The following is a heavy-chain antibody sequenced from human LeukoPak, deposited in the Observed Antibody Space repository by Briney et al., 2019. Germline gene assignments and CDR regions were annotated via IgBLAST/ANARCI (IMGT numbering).Heavy chain of an antibody. CDR2: IYYSGST. J-gene: IGHJ5*02. V-gene: IGHV4-30-4*08. CDR1: GGSISSGDYY. CDR3: ARADAYCRSTSCYFRFDP. Sequence: SETLSLTCTVSGGSISSGDYYWSWIRQPPGKGLEWIGYIYYSGSTYYNPSLKSRVTISVDTSKNQFSLKLSSVTAADTAVYYCARADAYCRSTSCYFRFDPWGQGTLVTVSS. D-gene: IGHD2-2*01.